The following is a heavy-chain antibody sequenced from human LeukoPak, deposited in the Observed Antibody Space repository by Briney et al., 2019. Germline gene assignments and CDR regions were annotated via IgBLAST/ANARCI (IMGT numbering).Heavy chain of an antibody. D-gene: IGHD2-8*01. CDR2: IYHSVST. J-gene: IGHJ4*02. CDR1: GYSISSGYY. CDR3: ARVTSRLGVCDY. V-gene: IGHV4-38-2*02. Sequence: PSETLSLTCTFSGYSISSGYYWGWIRQPPGKGLEWIGSIYHSVSTYYNPSLKSRVTISVDTSKNQFSLKLRSVTAADTAVYYCARVTSRLGVCDYWGQGSLVTVSS.